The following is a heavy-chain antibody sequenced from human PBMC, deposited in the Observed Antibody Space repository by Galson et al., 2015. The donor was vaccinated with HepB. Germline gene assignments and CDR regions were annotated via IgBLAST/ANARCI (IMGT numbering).Heavy chain of an antibody. V-gene: IGHV1-18*01. D-gene: IGHD3-3*01. CDR3: ARDDDFWSGYYRRSRAFDI. CDR1: GYTFTSYG. CDR2: ISAYNGNT. J-gene: IGHJ3*02. Sequence: SVKVSCKASGYTFTSYGISWVRQAPGQGLEWMGWISAYNGNTNYAQKLQGRVTMTTDTSTSTAYMELRSLRSDDTAVYYCARDDDFWSGYYRRSRAFDIWGQGTMVTVSS.